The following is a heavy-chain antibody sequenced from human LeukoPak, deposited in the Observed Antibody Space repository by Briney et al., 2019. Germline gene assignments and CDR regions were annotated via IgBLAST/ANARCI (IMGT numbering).Heavy chain of an antibody. J-gene: IGHJ4*02. CDR2: IKQDGSEK. CDR1: GFTSSNYW. D-gene: IGHD1-26*01. V-gene: IGHV3-7*02. Sequence: GGSLRLSCAASGFTSSNYWMSWVRQAPGKGLEWVANIKQDGSEKYYVDSVKGRFTISRDDAKNSLYLQMNSLRAEDTAVYYCAKWDLFWSFDYWGQGTLVTVSS. CDR3: AKWDLFWSFDY.